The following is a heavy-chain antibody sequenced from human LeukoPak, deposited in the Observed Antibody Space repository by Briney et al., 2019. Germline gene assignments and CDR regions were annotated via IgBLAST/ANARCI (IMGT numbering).Heavy chain of an antibody. J-gene: IGHJ3*01. D-gene: IGHD3-16*01. CDR3: AKNNDYGASSLSV. CDR2: ISGSGGST. CDR1: GFTFSSYA. Sequence: PGGSLRLSCAASGFTFSSYAMSWVRQAPGKGLEWVSTISGSGGSTYYADSVKGRFTISRDNSKNTVYLQMNSLRAEDTAIYYCAKNNDYGASSLSVWGQGTMVTVSS. V-gene: IGHV3-23*01.